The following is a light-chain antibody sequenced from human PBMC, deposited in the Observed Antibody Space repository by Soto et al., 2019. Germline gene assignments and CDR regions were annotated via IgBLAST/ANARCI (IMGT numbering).Light chain of an antibody. V-gene: IGLV2-8*01. J-gene: IGLJ2*01. CDR2: EVS. CDR1: SSDVGGYNY. Sequence: QSALTQPPSASGSPGHSVTISCTGTSSDVGGYNYVSWYQQHPGKAPKLIIYEVSKRPSGVPDRFSGSKSGNMASLTVSGLQAEDEADYYCSSYAASNNFVFGGGTKLTVL. CDR3: SSYAASNNFV.